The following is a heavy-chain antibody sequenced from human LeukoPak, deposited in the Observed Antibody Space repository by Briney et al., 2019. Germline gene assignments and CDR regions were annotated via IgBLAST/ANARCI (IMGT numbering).Heavy chain of an antibody. V-gene: IGHV4-30-4*01. J-gene: IGHJ4*02. D-gene: IGHD3-22*01. CDR2: IYYSGST. Sequence: PSETLSLTCTVSGGSISGDYYWSWIRQPPGKGLEWIGYIYYSGSTYYNPSLKSRVTISVDTSKNQFSLKLSSVTAADTAVYYCARGGLYYYDSSGYSDYWGQGTLVTVSS. CDR3: ARGGLYYYDSSGYSDY. CDR1: GGSISGDYY.